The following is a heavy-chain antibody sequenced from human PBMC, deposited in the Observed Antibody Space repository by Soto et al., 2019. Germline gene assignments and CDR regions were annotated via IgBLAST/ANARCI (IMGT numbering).Heavy chain of an antibody. CDR2: ISSSSSTI. Sequence: GGSLRLSCAASGFTFSSYWMSWVRQAPGKGLEWVSYISSSSSTIYYADSVKGRFTISRDNAKNSLYLQMNSLRAEDTAVYYCARDLGAGLRYNYFDYWGQGTLVTVSS. CDR3: ARDLGAGLRYNYFDY. CDR1: GFTFSSYW. V-gene: IGHV3-48*01. J-gene: IGHJ4*02. D-gene: IGHD4-17*01.